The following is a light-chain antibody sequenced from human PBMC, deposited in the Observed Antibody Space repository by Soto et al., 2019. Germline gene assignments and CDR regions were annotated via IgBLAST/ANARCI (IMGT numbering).Light chain of an antibody. V-gene: IGKV3-20*01. J-gene: IGKJ1*01. CDR3: QQYCISPWT. CDR1: QSVSSSY. CDR2: GAS. Sequence: EIVLTQSPGTLSLSPGERATLSCRASQSVSSSYLAWYQQKPGQAPRLLIYGASSRATGIPDRFSGSGSGTDFTLTISRLEPEDFAVYYCQQYCISPWTFGQGTKVEIK.